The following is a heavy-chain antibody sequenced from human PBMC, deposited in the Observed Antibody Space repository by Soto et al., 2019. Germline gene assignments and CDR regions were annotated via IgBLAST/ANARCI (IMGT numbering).Heavy chain of an antibody. J-gene: IGHJ6*02. CDR3: ARSYSNYYYYYGMDV. Sequence: EASVKVSCKASGYTFTGYYMHWVRQAPGQGLEWMGWINPNSGGTNYAQKFQGWVTMTRDTSISTAYMELSRLRSDDTAVYYCARSYSNYYYYYGMDVWGQGTTVTVSS. CDR2: INPNSGGT. D-gene: IGHD4-4*01. V-gene: IGHV1-2*04. CDR1: GYTFTGYY.